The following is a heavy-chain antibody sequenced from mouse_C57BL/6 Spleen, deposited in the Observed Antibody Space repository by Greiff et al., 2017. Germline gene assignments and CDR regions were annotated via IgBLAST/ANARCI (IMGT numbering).Heavy chain of an antibody. D-gene: IGHD3-3*01. Sequence: QVQLQQPGAELVRPGSSVKLSCKASGYTFTSYWMAWVKQRPGQGLEWIGNIYPSDSETHYNQKFKDKATLTVDKSSSTAYMQLSSLTSEDSAVYYCARGGGRGYFDYWGQGTTLTVSS. CDR1: GYTFTSYW. J-gene: IGHJ2*01. CDR2: IYPSDSET. CDR3: ARGGGRGYFDY. V-gene: IGHV1-61*01.